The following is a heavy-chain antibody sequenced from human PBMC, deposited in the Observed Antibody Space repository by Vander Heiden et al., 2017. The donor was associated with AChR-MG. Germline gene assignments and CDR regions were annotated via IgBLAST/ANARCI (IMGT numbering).Heavy chain of an antibody. D-gene: IGHD5-18*01. J-gene: IGHJ3*02. CDR1: GFPCRDYY. CDR2: ISSSGSTR. V-gene: IGHV3-11*01. CDR3: ARDRRYSFGYDAFDI. Sequence: QVQLVESGGGLVEPGGSLRLSCAASGFPCRDYYMGWIRQAPGKGLEWVSYISSSGSTRSYADSVKGRFTISRDNAKISLYLQMNSLRAEDTAVYYCARDRRYSFGYDAFDIWGQGTMVTVSS.